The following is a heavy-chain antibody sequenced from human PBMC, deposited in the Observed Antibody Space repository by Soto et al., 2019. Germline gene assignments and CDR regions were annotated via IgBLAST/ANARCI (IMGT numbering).Heavy chain of an antibody. V-gene: IGHV4-61*01. Sequence: SETLSLTCTVSNGSVNSDTHYWGWIRQPPGKGLEWIAYIYYFGSANYNPSLKSRVTISVDTSKNQFSLNLRSVTAADTAVYYCARGFAGFGARDDYWGQGTLVTVSS. CDR2: IYYFGSA. CDR1: NGSVNSDTHY. J-gene: IGHJ4*02. CDR3: ARGFAGFGARDDY. D-gene: IGHD3-10*01.